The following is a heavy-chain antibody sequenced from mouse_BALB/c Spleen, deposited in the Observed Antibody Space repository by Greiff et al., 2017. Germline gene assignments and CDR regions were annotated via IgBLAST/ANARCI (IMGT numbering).Heavy chain of an antibody. Sequence: EVKVVESGGGLVKPGGSLKLSCAASGFTFSSYAMSWVRQTPEKRLEWVATISSGGSYTYYPDSVKGRFTISRDNAKNTLYLQMSSLRSEDTAMYYCARHRDYGNFFAYWGQGTLVTVSA. CDR2: ISSGGSYT. J-gene: IGHJ3*01. CDR1: GFTFSSYA. CDR3: ARHRDYGNFFAY. D-gene: IGHD2-1*01. V-gene: IGHV5-9-3*01.